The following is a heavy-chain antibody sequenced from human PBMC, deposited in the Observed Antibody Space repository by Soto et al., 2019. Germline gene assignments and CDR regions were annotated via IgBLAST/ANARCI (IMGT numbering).Heavy chain of an antibody. D-gene: IGHD2-15*01. J-gene: IGHJ4*02. Sequence: GGSLRLSCAASGFTVSSNYMSWVRQAPGKGLEWVSVIYSGGSTYYADSVKGRFTISRDNSKNTLYLQMNSLRAEDTAVYYCARVEVVGYCSGGSCYPTENFDYWGQGTLVTVSS. CDR1: GFTVSSNY. CDR3: ARVEVVGYCSGGSCYPTENFDY. V-gene: IGHV3-66*01. CDR2: IYSGGST.